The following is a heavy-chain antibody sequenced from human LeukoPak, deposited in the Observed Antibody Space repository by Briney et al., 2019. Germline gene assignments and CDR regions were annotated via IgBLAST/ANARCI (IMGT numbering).Heavy chain of an antibody. D-gene: IGHD2-2*03. V-gene: IGHV3-23*01. CDR3: AKETYPGYCSSTSCYPPDY. CDR1: GFTFSSYA. J-gene: IGHJ4*02. CDR2: ISGSGGST. Sequence: PGGSLRLSCAASGFTFSSYAMSWVRQAPGKGLEWVSAISGSGGSTYYADSVKGRFTISRDNSKNTLYLQMNSLRAEDTAVYYCAKETYPGYCSSTSCYPPDYWGQGTLVTVSS.